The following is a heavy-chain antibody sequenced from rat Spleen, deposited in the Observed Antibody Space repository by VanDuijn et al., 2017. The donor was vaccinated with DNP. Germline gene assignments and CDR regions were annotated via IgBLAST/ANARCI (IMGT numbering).Heavy chain of an antibody. CDR1: GFTFNKYG. CDR3: ATVVVTGSLDY. V-gene: IGHV5S13*01. CDR2: IIFDGSPT. D-gene: IGHD5-1*01. J-gene: IGHJ2*01. Sequence: EVQLVESGGGLVQPGRSLKLSCAASGFTFNKYGMAWVRKAPTKGLEWVTTIIFDGSPTYYRDSVKGRFTISRDNAKNTQYLQMDSLRSEDTATYFCATVVVTGSLDYWGQGVMVTVSS.